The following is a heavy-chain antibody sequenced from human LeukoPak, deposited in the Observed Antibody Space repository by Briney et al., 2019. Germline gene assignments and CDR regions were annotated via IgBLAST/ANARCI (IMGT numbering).Heavy chain of an antibody. D-gene: IGHD4-11*01. Sequence: GGSLRLSCAGSQFTFSIYWMSWVRQAPGKGLVWVSRLGTDGTYTNYADSVRGRFTISRDNAKNTLYLQMDSLRAEDTALYYCVRDPSNSGNWFDLWGQGTLVTVSS. J-gene: IGHJ5*02. CDR2: LGTDGTYT. CDR1: QFTFSIYW. CDR3: VRDPSNSGNWFDL. V-gene: IGHV3-74*01.